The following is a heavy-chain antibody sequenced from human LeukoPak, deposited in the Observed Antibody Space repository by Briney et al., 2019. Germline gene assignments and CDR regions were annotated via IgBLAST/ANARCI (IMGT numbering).Heavy chain of an antibody. CDR2: LYSDGST. D-gene: IGHD3-10*01. J-gene: IGHJ4*02. V-gene: IGHV3-53*01. CDR1: GFTVSSNF. Sequence: GGSLRLSCAASGFTVSSNFMSWVRQAPGKGLEWVSLLYSDGSTYYADSVKGRFTISRDQSKNTLYLQMNSLRVEDTAVYYCAKKSGTSGSYPNWGQGTLVIVSS. CDR3: AKKSGTSGSYPN.